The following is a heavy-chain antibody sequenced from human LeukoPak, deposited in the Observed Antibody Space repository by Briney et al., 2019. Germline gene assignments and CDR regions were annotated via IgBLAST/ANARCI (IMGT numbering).Heavy chain of an antibody. Sequence: GGSLRLSCAASGFTFSSYWMHCVRQAPGKGLVWVSHINSAGSSTTYADSVRGRFTISRDNAKNTLYLQMNSLRAEDTAVYYCARDRGYSFDYWGQGTLVTVSS. CDR2: INSAGSST. CDR1: GFTFSSYW. V-gene: IGHV3-74*01. D-gene: IGHD3-22*01. CDR3: ARDRGYSFDY. J-gene: IGHJ4*02.